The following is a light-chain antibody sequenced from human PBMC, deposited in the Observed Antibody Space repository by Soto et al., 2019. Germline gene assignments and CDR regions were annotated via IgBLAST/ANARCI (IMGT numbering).Light chain of an antibody. CDR3: QNHNSAPLRWT. CDR1: QDITNY. Sequence: DIQMTQSPSSLSASVGDWVTITCRASQDITNYLAWYQQNTGKVPKVLIFGASTLQSGVPSRFSGSGSGTDFTLTISSLQTEDVTTYYGQNHNSAPLRWTFGQGTKVDIK. J-gene: IGKJ1*01. V-gene: IGKV1-27*01. CDR2: GAS.